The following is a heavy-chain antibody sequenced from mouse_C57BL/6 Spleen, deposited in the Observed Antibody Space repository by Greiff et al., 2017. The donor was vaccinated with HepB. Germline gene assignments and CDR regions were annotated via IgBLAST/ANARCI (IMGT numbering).Heavy chain of an antibody. Sequence: VQLQQSGAELVRPGASVKLSCTASGFNIKDYYMHWVKQRPEQGLEWIGRIDPEDGDTEYAPKFQGKATMTADTSSNTAYLQLSSLTSEDTAVYYCTPSPYQSSFDYWGQGTTLTVSS. J-gene: IGHJ2*01. CDR3: TPSPYQSSFDY. CDR2: IDPEDGDT. CDR1: GFNIKDYY. V-gene: IGHV14-1*01. D-gene: IGHD2-12*01.